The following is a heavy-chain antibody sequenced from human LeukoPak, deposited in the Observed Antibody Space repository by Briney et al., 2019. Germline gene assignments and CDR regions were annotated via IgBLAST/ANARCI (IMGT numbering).Heavy chain of an antibody. J-gene: IGHJ5*02. CDR1: GFTFSSYW. D-gene: IGHD2-2*02. CDR2: INTDGGSL. Sequence: GGSLRLSCAASGFTFSSYWMYWVRQAPGKGPVWVARINTDGGSLNYADSVKGRFTISRDNSKDTLFLQLNSLTAADTAMYFCAKASVAIPQYCNSWGQGTLVTVSS. CDR3: AKASVAIPQYCNS. V-gene: IGHV3-74*01.